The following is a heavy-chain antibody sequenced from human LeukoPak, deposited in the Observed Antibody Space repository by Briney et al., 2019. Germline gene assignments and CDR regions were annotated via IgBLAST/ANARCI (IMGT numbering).Heavy chain of an antibody. CDR1: GFTFSSYG. D-gene: IGHD3-10*01. Sequence: GGSLRLSCAASGFTFSSYGMHWVRQAPGKGLEWVAFIRYDGSNKYYADSVKGRFTISRDNSKNTLYLQMNSLRAEDTAVYYCAKDRHYGSGSYYKEGGFDYWGQGTLVTVSS. V-gene: IGHV3-30*02. CDR2: IRYDGSNK. J-gene: IGHJ4*02. CDR3: AKDRHYGSGSYYKEGGFDY.